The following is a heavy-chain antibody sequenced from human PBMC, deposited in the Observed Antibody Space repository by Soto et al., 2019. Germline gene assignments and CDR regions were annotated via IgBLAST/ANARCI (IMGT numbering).Heavy chain of an antibody. D-gene: IGHD6-13*01. J-gene: IGHJ4*02. V-gene: IGHV3-15*07. CDR2: IKRKTDGETT. CDR1: GFTFNDAW. CDR3: ATVGYGSSWSSFDY. Sequence: EVQLVESGGGLVKPGGSLRLSCVASGFTFNDAWLDWVRQAPGKGLEWVGRIKRKTDGETTEYAAPVKGRSTISRDDSKNTLYLQMNGLRTEHTAVYYCATVGYGSSWSSFDYWGRGTLVTASS.